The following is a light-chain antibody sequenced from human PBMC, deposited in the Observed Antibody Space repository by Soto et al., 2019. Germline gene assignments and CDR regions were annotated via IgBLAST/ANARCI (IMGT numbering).Light chain of an antibody. CDR2: DAS. J-gene: IGKJ5*01. CDR3: QQYDNLLIT. V-gene: IGKV1-33*01. CDR1: QDISNY. Sequence: DIQMTQSTSSLSASVGDIVTITCLASQDISNYLNWYQQKPGKAPKLLIYDASNLETGVPSRFSGSGSGTDFTFTISSLQPEDIATYYCQQYDNLLITFGQGTRLAIK.